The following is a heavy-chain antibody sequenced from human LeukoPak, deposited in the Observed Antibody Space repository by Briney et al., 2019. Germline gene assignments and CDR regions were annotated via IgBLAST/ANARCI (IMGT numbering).Heavy chain of an antibody. CDR2: ISTSAGTI. V-gene: IGHV3-11*01. CDR3: ARDAIDSSGFDFDY. J-gene: IGHJ4*02. Sequence: GESLRLSCAASGFTFSDYYMTWTRQAPGKGLEWISYISTSAGTIYYADSVKGRFTISRDNAKNSLYLQMNSLRAEDTAVYYCARDAIDSSGFDFDYWGQGTLVTVSS. D-gene: IGHD3-22*01. CDR1: GFTFSDYY.